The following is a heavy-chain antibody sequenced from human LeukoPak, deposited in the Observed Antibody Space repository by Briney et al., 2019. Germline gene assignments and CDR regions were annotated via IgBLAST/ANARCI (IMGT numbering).Heavy chain of an antibody. Sequence: PSETLSLTCTVLGGSISNYYWSWIRQPPGKGLEWIGDIYYSGSTSYNPSLKSRVSISVDTSKSQFSLKLYSVTAADTAVYYCARDASGNDLGYAFDIWGQGTVVTVSS. CDR3: ARDASGNDLGYAFDI. CDR2: IYYSGST. D-gene: IGHD5-12*01. V-gene: IGHV4-59*01. J-gene: IGHJ3*02. CDR1: GGSISNYY.